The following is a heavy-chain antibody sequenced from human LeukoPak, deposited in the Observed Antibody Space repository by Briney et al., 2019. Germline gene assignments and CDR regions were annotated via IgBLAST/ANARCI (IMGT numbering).Heavy chain of an antibody. D-gene: IGHD2-21*02. Sequence: SETLSLTCTVSGGSISSYYWSWIRQPPGKGLEWIGYIYYSGSTNYNPSLKSRVTISVDTSKNQFSLKLSSVTAADTAVYCCAREYCGGDCYSFDAFDIWGQGTMVTVSS. CDR1: GGSISSYY. V-gene: IGHV4-59*01. CDR3: AREYCGGDCYSFDAFDI. CDR2: IYYSGST. J-gene: IGHJ3*02.